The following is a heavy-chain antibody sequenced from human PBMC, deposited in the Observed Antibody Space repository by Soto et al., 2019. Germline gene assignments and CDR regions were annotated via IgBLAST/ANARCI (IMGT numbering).Heavy chain of an antibody. J-gene: IGHJ4*02. V-gene: IGHV4-31*03. CDR2: IYYSGNT. Sequence: QVQLQESGPGLVKPSQTLSLTCTVSGGSISSGGYYWSWVRQHPGKGLEWIGCIYYSGNTYYNPSPXXXGXXSVDASKTQFSLNLSAVTAADTAVYYCARGPPLGYWGKGTLVTVSS. CDR1: GGSISSGGYY. CDR3: ARGPPLGY.